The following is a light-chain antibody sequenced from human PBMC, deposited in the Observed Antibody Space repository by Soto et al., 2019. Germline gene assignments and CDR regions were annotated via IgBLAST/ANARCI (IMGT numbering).Light chain of an antibody. Sequence: EIVLTQSPGTLSFSPGERATLSCRSSQSVRSNYLAWYQQKPGQAPRLLIYGASSRATGIPERFSGSGSGTDFTLISSRLEPEDFAVYYCQQYGISPYTFGQGAKLEIK. V-gene: IGKV3-20*01. J-gene: IGKJ2*01. CDR1: QSVRSNY. CDR3: QQYGISPYT. CDR2: GAS.